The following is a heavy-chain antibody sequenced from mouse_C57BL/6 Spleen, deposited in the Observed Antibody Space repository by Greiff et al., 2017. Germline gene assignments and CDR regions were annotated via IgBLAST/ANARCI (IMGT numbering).Heavy chain of an antibody. D-gene: IGHD2-4*01. V-gene: IGHV1-82*01. CDR3: ARGNDYGGAMDY. CDR1: GYAFSSSW. CDR2: IYPGDGDT. Sequence: VQLQQSGPELVKPGASVKISCKASGYAFSSSWMNWVKQRPGKGLEWIGRIYPGDGDTNYNGKFTGKATLTADKSSSTAYMQLSSLTSEDSAVYFCARGNDYGGAMDYWGQGTSVTVSS. J-gene: IGHJ4*01.